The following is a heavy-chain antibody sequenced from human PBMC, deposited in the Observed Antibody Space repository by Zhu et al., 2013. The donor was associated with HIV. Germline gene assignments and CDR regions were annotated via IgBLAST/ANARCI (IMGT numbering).Heavy chain of an antibody. Sequence: QVQLVQSGAEVKKPGASVKVSCKASGYTFTSYGISWVRQAPGQGLEWMGWISAYNGNTNYAQKLQGRVTMTTDTSTSTAYMELRSLRSDDTAVYYCARLQYCSSTSCYSEGYYYYYYGMDVWGRREPTVTVSS. CDR2: ISAYNGNT. V-gene: IGHV1-18*01. CDR3: ARLQYCSSTSCYSEGYYYYYYGMDV. J-gene: IGHJ6*02. D-gene: IGHD2-2*01. CDR1: GYTFTSYG.